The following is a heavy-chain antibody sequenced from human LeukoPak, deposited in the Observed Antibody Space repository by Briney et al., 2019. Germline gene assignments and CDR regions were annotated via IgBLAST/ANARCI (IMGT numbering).Heavy chain of an antibody. D-gene: IGHD3-3*01. CDR2: IKQDGSEK. CDR3: ARDLGRNLEWLLYPDY. CDR1: GFTFSSYS. Sequence: GGSLRLSCAASGFTFSSYSMNWVRQAPGKGLEWVANIKQDGSEKYYVDSVKGRFTISRDNAKNSLYLQMNSLRAEDTAVYYCARDLGRNLEWLLYPDYWGQGTLVTVSS. V-gene: IGHV3-7*01. J-gene: IGHJ4*02.